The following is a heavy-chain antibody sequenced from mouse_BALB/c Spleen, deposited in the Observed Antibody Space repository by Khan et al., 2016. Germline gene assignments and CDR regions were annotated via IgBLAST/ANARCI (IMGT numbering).Heavy chain of an antibody. D-gene: IGHD2-14*01. Sequence: EVQLQESGPGLVKSSQSLSLTCSVTGYSITSGYYWNWIRQFPGNKLEWMGYISYDGSNNYNPSLKNRISITRDPSKNQFFLKLNSVTTEDTATYYCARGHREYYFDYWGQGTTLTVSS. CDR1: GYSITSGYY. CDR2: ISYDGSN. V-gene: IGHV3-6*02. CDR3: ARGHREYYFDY. J-gene: IGHJ2*01.